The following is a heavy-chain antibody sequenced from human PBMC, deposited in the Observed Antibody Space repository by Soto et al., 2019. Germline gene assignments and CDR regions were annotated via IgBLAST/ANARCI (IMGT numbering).Heavy chain of an antibody. J-gene: IGHJ5*02. D-gene: IGHD1-26*01. CDR2: ITYDGSTI. Sequence: GGSLRLSCAASGFTFSSYSMSWVRRAPGKGLEWISYITYDGSTIHYADSVKGQFTISRDNAKNSLYLQMNSLRAEDTAVYYCVSNSYSPFNTWGRGTLVTVSS. CDR3: VSNSYSPFNT. CDR1: GFTFSSYS. V-gene: IGHV3-48*01.